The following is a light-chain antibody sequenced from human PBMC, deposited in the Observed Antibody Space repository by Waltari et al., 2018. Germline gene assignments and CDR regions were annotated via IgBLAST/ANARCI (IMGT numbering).Light chain of an antibody. CDR1: QGVLYRANSKNY. CDR3: QQYYGAPRT. CDR2: WAS. V-gene: IGKV4-1*01. Sequence: DIVMTQSPDSLAVSLGERATINCKSSQGVLYRANSKNYLAWFQQKPGQPPKLLIYWASTRESGVPDRFIGSGSGTDFTLTITSLQAEDVAVYYCQQYYGAPRTFGQGTKVEIK. J-gene: IGKJ1*01.